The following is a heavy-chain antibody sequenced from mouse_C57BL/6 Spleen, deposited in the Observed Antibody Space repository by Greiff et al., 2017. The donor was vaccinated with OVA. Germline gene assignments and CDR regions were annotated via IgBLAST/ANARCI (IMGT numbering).Heavy chain of an antibody. CDR2: IHPNSGST. CDR3: ARGGYDPLGFAY. CDR1: GYTFTSYW. J-gene: IGHJ3*01. Sequence: VKLQQPGAELVKPGASVKLSCKASGYTFTSYWMHWVKQRPGQGLEWIGMIHPNSGSTNYNEKFKSKATLTVDKSSSTAYMQLSSLTSEDSAVYYCARGGYDPLGFAYWGQGTLVTVSA. D-gene: IGHD2-3*01. V-gene: IGHV1-64*01.